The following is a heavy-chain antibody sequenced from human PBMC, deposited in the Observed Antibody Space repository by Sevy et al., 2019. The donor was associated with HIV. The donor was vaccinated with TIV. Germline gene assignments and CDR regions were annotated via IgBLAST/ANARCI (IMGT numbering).Heavy chain of an antibody. D-gene: IGHD3-10*01. J-gene: IGHJ5*02. Sequence: SETLSLTCAVYGGSFSGYYWSWIRQPPGKGLEWIGEINHSGSTNYNPSLKSRVTISVDTSKNQFSLKLSSVTAADTAVYYCERVGPSYYYGSGSRGWFDPWGQGTLVTVSS. V-gene: IGHV4-34*01. CDR2: INHSGST. CDR1: GGSFSGYY. CDR3: ERVGPSYYYGSGSRGWFDP.